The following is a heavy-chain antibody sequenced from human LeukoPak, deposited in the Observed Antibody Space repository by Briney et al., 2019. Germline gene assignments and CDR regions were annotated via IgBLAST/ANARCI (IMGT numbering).Heavy chain of an antibody. V-gene: IGHV4-59*02. Sequence: PSETLSLTCTVSGGSVSYYYWSWIRQPPGKGLEWIAYIYYSGSTNYNPSLRSRVTISVDTSKNQFSLKLSSVTAADTAVYYCARDQGIAVAGTRFGFDPWGQGTLVTVSS. D-gene: IGHD6-19*01. CDR2: IYYSGST. J-gene: IGHJ5*02. CDR1: GGSVSYYY. CDR3: ARDQGIAVAGTRFGFDP.